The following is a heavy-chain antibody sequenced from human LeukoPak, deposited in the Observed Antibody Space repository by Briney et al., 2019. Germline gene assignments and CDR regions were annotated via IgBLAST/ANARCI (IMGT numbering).Heavy chain of an antibody. V-gene: IGHV3-23*01. CDR2: ISGGGGST. Sequence: GGSLRLSCAASGFTFSNYAMSWVRQAPGKGLQWVSVISGGGGSTYYADSVKGRFTISRDNSKNTLYLQMNSLRAEDTAVYYCARADYGDYYYFDYWGQGTLVTVSS. CDR3: ARADYGDYYYFDY. D-gene: IGHD4-17*01. CDR1: GFTFSNYA. J-gene: IGHJ4*02.